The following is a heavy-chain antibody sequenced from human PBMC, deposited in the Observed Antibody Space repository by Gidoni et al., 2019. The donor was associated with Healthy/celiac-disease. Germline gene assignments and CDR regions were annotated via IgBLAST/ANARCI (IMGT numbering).Heavy chain of an antibody. CDR3: ARDLVPAAPWGNFDY. D-gene: IGHD2-2*01. J-gene: IGHJ4*02. CDR2: INPNSGGT. V-gene: IGHV1-2*02. Sequence: QVQLVQSGAEVTKPGASVKVSCKASGYTFTGYYMPWVRQAPGQGLEWMGWINPNSGGTNYAQKFQGRVTMTRDTSISTAYMELSRLRSDDTAVYYCARDLVPAAPWGNFDYWGQGTLVTVSS. CDR1: GYTFTGYY.